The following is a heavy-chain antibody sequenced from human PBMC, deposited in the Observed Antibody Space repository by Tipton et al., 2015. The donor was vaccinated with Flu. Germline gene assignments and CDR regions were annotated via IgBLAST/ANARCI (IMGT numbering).Heavy chain of an antibody. J-gene: IGHJ5*02. CDR2: TYPGDSDT. V-gene: IGHV5-51*07. CDR3: AREYSNFGGRFDP. D-gene: IGHD4-11*01. Sequence: MQLVQSGAEVKKSGDSLKISCKGSGYRFTSYWIGWVHQMPGKGLEWMGVTYPGDSDTRYSPSFQGQVTISVDKSINTAYLQWNSLKASDTAMYYCAREYSNFGGRFDPWGQGTLVTVSS. CDR1: GYRFTSYW.